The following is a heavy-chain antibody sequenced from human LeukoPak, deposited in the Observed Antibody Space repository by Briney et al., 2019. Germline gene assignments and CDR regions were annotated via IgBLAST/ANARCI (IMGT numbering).Heavy chain of an antibody. CDR3: AKEYSGSYYFDY. D-gene: IGHD1-26*01. CDR2: ISGSGGST. CDR1: GFTFSSYA. Sequence: GGSLRPSCAASGFTFSSYAMSWVRQAPGKGLEWVSAISGSGGSTYYADSVKGRFTISRDNSKNTLYLQMNSLRAEDTAVYHCAKEYSGSYYFDYWGQGTLVTVSS. V-gene: IGHV3-23*01. J-gene: IGHJ4*02.